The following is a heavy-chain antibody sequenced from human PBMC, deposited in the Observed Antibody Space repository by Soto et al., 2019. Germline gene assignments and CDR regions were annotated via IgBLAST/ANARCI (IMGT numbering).Heavy chain of an antibody. D-gene: IGHD3-10*01. V-gene: IGHV1-69*01. Sequence: QVQLVQSGAEVKKPGSSVKVSCKASGGTFNNYAISWVRQAPGQGLEWMGGIIPIIGTADYAHKFQGRLAISADESTGTTFMELSSLRSEDTALYYCARGSVDVGATSAFDYWGQGTLVTVSS. CDR3: ARGSVDVGATSAFDY. CDR2: IIPIIGTA. CDR1: GGTFNNYA. J-gene: IGHJ4*02.